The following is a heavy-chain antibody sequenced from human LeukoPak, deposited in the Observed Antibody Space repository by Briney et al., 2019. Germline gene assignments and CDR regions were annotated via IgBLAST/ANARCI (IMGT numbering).Heavy chain of an antibody. Sequence: GGSLRLSCAASGLTFSTYGMSWVRQAPGKGLEWVSAVSGGGSTTTYADSVRGRFTISRDNSKNTLYLQMNSLRAEDTAVYYCARTSPLKDSRHLYFDYWGQGTLVTVSS. D-gene: IGHD1-7*01. J-gene: IGHJ4*02. CDR2: VSGGGSTT. CDR1: GLTFSTYG. V-gene: IGHV3-23*01. CDR3: ARTSPLKDSRHLYFDY.